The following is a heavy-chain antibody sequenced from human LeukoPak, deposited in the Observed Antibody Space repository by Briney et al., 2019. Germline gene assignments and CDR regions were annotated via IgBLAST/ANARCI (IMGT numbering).Heavy chain of an antibody. D-gene: IGHD2-2*01. J-gene: IGHJ4*02. CDR1: GFTFSNYW. Sequence: GGSLRLSCAASGFTFSNYWMSWVRQAPGKGLEWVATIKPDVSEIYYVDSVKGRFTISRDNSKNTLYLQMNSLRGEDTAVYYCAKDLWDIVVVPTVTCDYWGQGGLVTVSS. CDR3: AKDLWDIVVVPTVTCDY. CDR2: IKPDVSEI. V-gene: IGHV3-7*03.